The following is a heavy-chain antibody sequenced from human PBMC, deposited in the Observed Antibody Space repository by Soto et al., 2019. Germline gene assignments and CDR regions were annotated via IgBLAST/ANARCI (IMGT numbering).Heavy chain of an antibody. CDR1: GSFISSGNW. CDR3: ARVISPMAPSDY. D-gene: IGHD3-10*01. V-gene: IGHV4-4*02. CDR2: IYHSGST. J-gene: IGHJ4*02. Sequence: SETLSLTFAVSGSFISSGNWWSWVRQPPGKGLEWIGEIYHSGSTNYNPSLKSRVTISVDKSKTQFSLRLSSVTAADTAVYYCARVISPMAPSDYWGQGTLVTVS.